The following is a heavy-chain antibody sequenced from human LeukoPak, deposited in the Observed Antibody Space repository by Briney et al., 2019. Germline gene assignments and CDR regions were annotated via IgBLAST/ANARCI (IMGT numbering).Heavy chain of an antibody. D-gene: IGHD3-3*01. CDR3: ARCYYDFWSGYYTGNFDP. Sequence: ASVKVSCKASGYTFTGYYMHWVRQAPGQGLERMGWINPNSGGTNYAQKFQGRVTMTRGTPINTAHKELRRLRAEETALYYCARCYYDFWSGYYTGNFDPWGQGTLSPSPQ. CDR2: INPNSGGT. V-gene: IGHV1-2*02. CDR1: GYTFTGYY. J-gene: IGHJ5*02.